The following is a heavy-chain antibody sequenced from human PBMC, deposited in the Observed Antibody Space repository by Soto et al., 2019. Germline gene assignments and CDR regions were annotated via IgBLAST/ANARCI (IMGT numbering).Heavy chain of an antibody. CDR2: VSDKGGRT. J-gene: IGHJ4*02. D-gene: IGHD1-1*01. Sequence: PGGSLRLSCAASGFTFSNYCMSWVRQAPGKGLEWVSAVSDKGGRTRYADSVKGRYTISRENSQNTLYLQMLRLRADYTAIYYCSKDYWNPRYFDNWGQGTLVTVSS. CDR3: SKDYWNPRYFDN. CDR1: GFTFSNYC. V-gene: IGHV3-23*01.